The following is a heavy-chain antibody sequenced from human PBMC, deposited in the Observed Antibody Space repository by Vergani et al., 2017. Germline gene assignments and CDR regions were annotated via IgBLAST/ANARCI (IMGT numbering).Heavy chain of an antibody. V-gene: IGHV1-69*01. J-gene: IGHJ5*02. CDR3: ARDRGAAAGFTGWFDP. CDR1: GGTFSSYA. CDR2: IIPIFGTA. D-gene: IGHD6-13*01. Sequence: QGQLVQSGAEVKKPGSSVKVSCKASGGTFSSYAISWVRQAPGQGLEWLGGIIPIFGTANYAQKFQGRVTITADESTSTAYMELSSLRSEDTAVYYCARDRGAAAGFTGWFDPWGQGTLVTVSS.